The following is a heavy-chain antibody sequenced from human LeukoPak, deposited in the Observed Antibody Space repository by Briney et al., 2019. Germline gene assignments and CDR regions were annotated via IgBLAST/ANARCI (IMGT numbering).Heavy chain of an antibody. D-gene: IGHD3-22*01. CDR3: ARLVGSNNYYYAHIDAFDI. V-gene: IGHV4-39*01. CDR1: GGSISSSSYY. J-gene: IGHJ3*02. Sequence: SETLSLTCTVSGGSISSSSYYWGWIRQPPGKGLEWIGSIYYSGSTYYNPSLKSRVTISVDTSKNQFSLKLSSVTAADTAVYYCARLVGSNNYYYAHIDAFDIWGQGTMVTVSS. CDR2: IYYSGST.